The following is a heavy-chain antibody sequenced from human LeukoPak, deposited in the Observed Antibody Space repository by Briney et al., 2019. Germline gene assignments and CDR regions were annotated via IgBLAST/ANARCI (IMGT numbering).Heavy chain of an antibody. D-gene: IGHD1-26*01. J-gene: IGHJ4*02. CDR3: ARDSGSYYGHDY. CDR1: GFTFSDYY. V-gene: IGHV3-11*04. Sequence: GGSLRLPCAASGFTFSDYYMSWVRQAPGKGLEWVSYISSSGSTIYYAESVKGRFTISRDNAKNSLYLQMNSLRAEDTAVYYCARDSGSYYGHDYWGQGTLVTVSS. CDR2: ISSSGSTI.